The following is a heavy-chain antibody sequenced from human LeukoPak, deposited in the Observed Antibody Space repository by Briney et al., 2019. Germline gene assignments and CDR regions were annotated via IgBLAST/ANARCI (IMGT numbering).Heavy chain of an antibody. CDR3: ARVAPSDRRDYDFWSGYPHDAFDI. Sequence: SQTLSLTCTVSGDSVNSGAYYWSWLRQPAGNEPEWIGRIYPLATTNYNPSLKSPAALSVDTSKNQFSLKLSSVTAADTAVYYCARVAPSDRRDYDFWSGYPHDAFDIWGQGTMVTVSS. J-gene: IGHJ3*02. CDR2: IYPLATT. D-gene: IGHD3-3*01. CDR1: GDSVNSGAYY. V-gene: IGHV4-61*02.